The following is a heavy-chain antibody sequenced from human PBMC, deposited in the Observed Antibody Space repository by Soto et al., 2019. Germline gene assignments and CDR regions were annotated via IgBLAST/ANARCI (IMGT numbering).Heavy chain of an antibody. D-gene: IGHD5-18*01. J-gene: IGHJ6*02. CDR1: GVTFSNYA. CDR3: AKDIGGVDTGNYGMDV. CDR2: ISYHGTEK. V-gene: IGHV3-30*18. Sequence: QVQLVESGGGVVQPGMSLRLSCAASGVTFSNYAMHWFRQAPGKGLEWVADISYHGTEKGYADSVKGRFTISRDNSKNTLDVQMSSLRPEDTAVYYCAKDIGGVDTGNYGMDVCGQGTTVIVSS.